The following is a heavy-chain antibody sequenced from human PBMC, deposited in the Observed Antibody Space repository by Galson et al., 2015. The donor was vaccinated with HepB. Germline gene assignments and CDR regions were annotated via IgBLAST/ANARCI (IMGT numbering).Heavy chain of an antibody. Sequence: SLRLSGAASGVTFDDYAMHWVRQAPGKGLEWVSGISWNSGSRGYADSVKGRFTISRDNAKNSLYLQMNSLRAEDTALYYCAKDMMSGSTYYDFWSGTYYYYGMDVWGQGTTVTVSS. CDR3: AKDMMSGSTYYDFWSGTYYYYGMDV. D-gene: IGHD3-3*01. CDR2: ISWNSGSR. J-gene: IGHJ6*02. CDR1: GVTFDDYA. V-gene: IGHV3-9*01.